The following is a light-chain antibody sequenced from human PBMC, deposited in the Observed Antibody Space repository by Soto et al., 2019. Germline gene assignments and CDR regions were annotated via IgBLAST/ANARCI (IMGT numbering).Light chain of an antibody. CDR3: SSYAGSTDYV. CDR1: SSDVGGYNY. CDR2: EVT. J-gene: IGLJ1*01. V-gene: IGLV2-8*01. Sequence: LTQPPSASGSPGQSVTISCSGTSSDVGGYNYVSWYQQHPGKAPKLMIYEVTKRPSGVPDRFSGSKSGNTASLTVSGLRAEDEADYYCSSYAGSTDYVFGTGTKVTVL.